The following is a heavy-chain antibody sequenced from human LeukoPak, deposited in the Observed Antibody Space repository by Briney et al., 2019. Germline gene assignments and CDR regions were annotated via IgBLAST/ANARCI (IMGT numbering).Heavy chain of an antibody. CDR3: ARDWGEGFY. J-gene: IGHJ4*02. V-gene: IGHV4-59*01. Sequence: SETLSLTCSVSGASISSYYWSWIRQSPGKGLEWIGYVVYTGVTKYNPSLKSRASISVDTPKYQVSLRLTSVTAADTAVYFWARDWGEGFYWGQGTLVAVSS. D-gene: IGHD3-16*01. CDR2: VVYTGVT. CDR1: GASISSYY.